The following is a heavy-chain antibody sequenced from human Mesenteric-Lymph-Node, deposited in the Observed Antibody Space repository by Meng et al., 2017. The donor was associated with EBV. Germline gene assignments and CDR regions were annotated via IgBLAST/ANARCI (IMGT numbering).Heavy chain of an antibody. CDR3: ASHRYCSSTSCSWFDP. Sequence: QVQVQEACPGLVKPSGPLPLPCAVSGGSISSSDWWSWVRQPPGKGLEWIGEIYHSGSTNYNPSLKSRVTISVDKSKNQFSLKLSSVTAADTAVYYCASHRYCSSTSCSWFDPWGQGTLVTVSS. CDR1: GGSISSSDW. CDR2: IYHSGST. V-gene: IGHV4-4*02. J-gene: IGHJ5*02. D-gene: IGHD2-2*01.